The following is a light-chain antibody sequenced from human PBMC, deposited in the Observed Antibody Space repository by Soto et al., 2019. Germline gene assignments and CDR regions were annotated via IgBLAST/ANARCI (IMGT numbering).Light chain of an antibody. CDR2: EVS. CDR1: SSDVGAYDY. J-gene: IGLJ1*01. Sequence: QSVLTQPASVSGSPGQSITISCTGTSSDVGAYDYVSWYQQPPDKAPKLMIYEVSNRPSGVSDRFSGSKSGNTATLTISGLQAEDEADYYCSSFTSSTTYVFGTGTKVTVL. CDR3: SSFTSSTTYV. V-gene: IGLV2-14*03.